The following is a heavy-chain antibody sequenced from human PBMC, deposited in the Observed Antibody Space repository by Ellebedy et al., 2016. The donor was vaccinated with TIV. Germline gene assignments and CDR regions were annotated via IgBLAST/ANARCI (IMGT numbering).Heavy chain of an antibody. J-gene: IGHJ6*02. CDR1: GGSISSYY. CDR3: ARDLATVDYYYYGMDV. Sequence: MPSETLSLTCTVSGGSISSYYWSWIRQPPGKGLEWIGYIYYSGSTNYNPSLKSRVTISVDTSKNQFSLKLSSVTAADTAVYYCARDLATVDYYYYGMDVWGQGTTVTVSS. D-gene: IGHD5-12*01. V-gene: IGHV4-59*01. CDR2: IYYSGST.